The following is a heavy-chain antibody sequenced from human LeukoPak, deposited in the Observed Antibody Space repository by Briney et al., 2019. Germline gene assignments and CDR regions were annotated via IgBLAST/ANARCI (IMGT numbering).Heavy chain of an antibody. Sequence: ASVKVSCKASGYTFTSYGISWVRQAPGQGLEWMGWISGYNGNPNYAQQKLQGRVTMTTDTSTSTAYMELRSLRSDDTAVYYCARAGLLKAFDPWGQGTLVTVSS. J-gene: IGHJ5*02. CDR3: ARAGLLKAFDP. V-gene: IGHV1-18*01. CDR2: ISGYNGNP. CDR1: GYTFTSYG. D-gene: IGHD3-22*01.